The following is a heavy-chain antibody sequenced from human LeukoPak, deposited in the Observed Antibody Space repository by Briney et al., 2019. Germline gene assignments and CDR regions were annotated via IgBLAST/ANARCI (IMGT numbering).Heavy chain of an antibody. D-gene: IGHD6-19*01. J-gene: IGHJ4*02. CDR1: GGTFSSYA. CDR3: ARDSYMIAVAGYNFDY. V-gene: IGHV1-2*06. Sequence: GSSVKVSCKASGGTFSSYAISWVRQAPGQGLEWMGRINPNSGGTNYAQKFQGRVTMTRDTSISTAYMELSRLRSDDTAVYYRARDSYMIAVAGYNFDYWGQGTLVTVSS. CDR2: INPNSGGT.